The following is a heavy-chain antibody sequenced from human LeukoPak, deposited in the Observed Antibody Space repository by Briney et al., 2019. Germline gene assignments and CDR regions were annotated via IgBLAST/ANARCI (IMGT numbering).Heavy chain of an antibody. Sequence: GGSLRLSCAASGFTFSNYWMSWVRQAPGKGLEWVANIKQDGGEKYYVDSVKGRFTISRDNAMNSLCLQMNSLKAEDTAVYYCARVGVGATTYWFDPWGQGTLVTVSS. D-gene: IGHD1-26*01. CDR2: IKQDGGEK. CDR1: GFTFSNYW. V-gene: IGHV3-7*01. J-gene: IGHJ5*02. CDR3: ARVGVGATTYWFDP.